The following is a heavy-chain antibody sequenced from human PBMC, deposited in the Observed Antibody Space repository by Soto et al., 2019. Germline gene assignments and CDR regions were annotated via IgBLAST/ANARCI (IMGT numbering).Heavy chain of an antibody. Sequence: QVQLVQSGAEVKKPGSSVKVSCKASGGTFSSYAISWVRQAPGQGLEWMGGIIPIFGTANYAQKIQGRVTMTADESTSTAYMELISLRSEDTAVYYCARVGVKGAFEIWVQVTMVTVSS. CDR1: GGTFSSYA. CDR2: IIPIFGTA. J-gene: IGHJ3*02. V-gene: IGHV1-69*12. D-gene: IGHD1-26*01. CDR3: ARVGVKGAFEI.